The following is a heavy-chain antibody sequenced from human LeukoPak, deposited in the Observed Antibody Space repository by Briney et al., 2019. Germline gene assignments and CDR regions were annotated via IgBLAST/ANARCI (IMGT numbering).Heavy chain of an antibody. CDR3: AARDDYYDSSGYYY. Sequence: PGESLKISCKGSGYSFTSYWIGWVRQMAGKGLEWMGIIYSGDSATRYSPSFQGQVTISDDKSISTAYLQCSSQKALDTAMYYFAARDDYYDSSGYYYWGQGTLVTVSS. J-gene: IGHJ4*02. D-gene: IGHD3-22*01. CDR2: IYSGDSAT. CDR1: GYSFTSYW. V-gene: IGHV5-51*01.